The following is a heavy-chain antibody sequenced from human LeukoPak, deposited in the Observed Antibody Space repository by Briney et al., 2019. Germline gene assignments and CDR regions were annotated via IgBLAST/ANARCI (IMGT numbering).Heavy chain of an antibody. CDR3: AKDRGGYGVPGYYYYGMDV. Sequence: GRSLRLSCEASGFTFSSYGMHWVRQAPGKGLEWVAVISYDGSNKYYADSVKGRFTISRDNSKNTLYLQMNSLRAEDTAVYYCAKDRGGYGVPGYYYYGMDVWGQGTTVTVSS. V-gene: IGHV3-30*18. CDR1: GFTFSSYG. D-gene: IGHD5-12*01. CDR2: ISYDGSNK. J-gene: IGHJ6*02.